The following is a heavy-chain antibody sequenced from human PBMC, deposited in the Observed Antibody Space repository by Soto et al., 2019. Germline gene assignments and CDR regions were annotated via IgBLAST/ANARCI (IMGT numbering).Heavy chain of an antibody. Sequence: GGSLRLSCAASGFTFSSFGMHWVRQAPGKGLEWVAVISYDGSNKYYADSVKGRFTISRDNSKNTLYLQVNSLRAEDTAVYYCASDYRTYYGSGVDYWVQGTLVTVSS. V-gene: IGHV3-30*03. CDR1: GFTFSSFG. CDR2: ISYDGSNK. J-gene: IGHJ4*02. D-gene: IGHD3-10*01. CDR3: ASDYRTYYGSGVDY.